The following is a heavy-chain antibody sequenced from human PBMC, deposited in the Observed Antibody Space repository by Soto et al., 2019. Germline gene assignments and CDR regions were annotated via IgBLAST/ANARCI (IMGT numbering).Heavy chain of an antibody. Sequence: QVQLQQWGAGLLKPSETLSLTCAVYGGSFSGYYWSWIRQPPGKGLEWIGEINHSGSTNYNPSLKSRVTISVDTSKNQFSLKLSSVTAADTAVYYCARGHRRITMIVVVISAPNFDYWGQGTLVTVSS. D-gene: IGHD3-22*01. J-gene: IGHJ4*02. CDR2: INHSGST. V-gene: IGHV4-34*01. CDR3: ARGHRRITMIVVVISAPNFDY. CDR1: GGSFSGYY.